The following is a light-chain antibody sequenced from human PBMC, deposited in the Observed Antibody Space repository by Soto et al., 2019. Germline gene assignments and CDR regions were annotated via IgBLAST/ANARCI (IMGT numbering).Light chain of an antibody. J-gene: IGKJ1*01. CDR3: QQYGTSSWT. CDR1: QSVRSSY. Sequence: EIVLTQSPGTLSLSPGERATLSCRASQSVRSSYLAWYQQKPGQAPRLLIYGASTMATGIPDRFSGSGSGTDFTLTISRLEPEAFAVYYCQQYGTSSWTFGQGTKVEIK. V-gene: IGKV3-20*01. CDR2: GAS.